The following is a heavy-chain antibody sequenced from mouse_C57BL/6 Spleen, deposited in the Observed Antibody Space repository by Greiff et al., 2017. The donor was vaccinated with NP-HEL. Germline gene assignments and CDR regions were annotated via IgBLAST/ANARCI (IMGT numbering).Heavy chain of an antibody. CDR1: GYTFTSYW. CDR2: IDPSDSET. Sequence: QVQLQQPGAELVRPGSSVKLSCKASGYTFTSYWMHWVKQRPIQGLEWIGNIDPSDSETHYNQKFKDKATLTVDKSSSTAYMQLSSLTSEDSAVYYCARSDYGSSLFAYWGQGTLVTVSA. CDR3: ARSDYGSSLFAY. J-gene: IGHJ3*01. D-gene: IGHD1-1*01. V-gene: IGHV1-52*01.